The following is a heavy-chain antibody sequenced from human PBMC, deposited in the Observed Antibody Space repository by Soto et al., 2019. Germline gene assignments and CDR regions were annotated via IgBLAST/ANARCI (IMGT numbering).Heavy chain of an antibody. Sequence: QVQLVQSGAEVKKPGASVKVSCKASGYTFTSYGISWVRQAPGQGLEWMGWISTYNGNTNYAQKLQGRVTMTTDTSTSTAYMELRSLRSDDTAVHYCARVASPGYCSGISCYTDYWGQGTLVTVSS. CDR2: ISTYNGNT. J-gene: IGHJ4*02. CDR1: GYTFTSYG. V-gene: IGHV1-18*01. D-gene: IGHD2-2*02. CDR3: ARVASPGYCSGISCYTDY.